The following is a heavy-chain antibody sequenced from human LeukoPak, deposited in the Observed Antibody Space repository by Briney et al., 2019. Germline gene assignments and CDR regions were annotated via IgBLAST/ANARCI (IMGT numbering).Heavy chain of an antibody. CDR1: GASSSSYY. CDR3: ARGKRGYSSSWYDY. V-gene: IGHV4-34*01. CDR2: INHSGTT. D-gene: IGHD6-13*01. Sequence: SETLSLTCSVSGASSSSYYWNWIRQPPGKGLEWVGEINHSGTTNYNPSLKSRVTISVDTSKNQFSLKLSSVTAADTAVYYCARGKRGYSSSWYDYWGQGTLVTVSS. J-gene: IGHJ4*02.